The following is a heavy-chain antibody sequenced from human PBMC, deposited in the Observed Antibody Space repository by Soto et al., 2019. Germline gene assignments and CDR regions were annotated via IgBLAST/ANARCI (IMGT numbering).Heavy chain of an antibody. V-gene: IGHV3-23*01. CDR1: GFTFSSYA. CDR3: ATSYGNAWYTY. D-gene: IGHD6-13*01. J-gene: IGHJ4*02. CDR2: ISGSGGST. Sequence: GGSLRLSCAASGFTFSSYAMSWVRQAPGKGLEWVSAISGSGGSTYYADSVKGRFTISRDNSKNTLYLQMNSLRAEDTAVYYCATSYGNAWYTYRGQGTQVTLSS.